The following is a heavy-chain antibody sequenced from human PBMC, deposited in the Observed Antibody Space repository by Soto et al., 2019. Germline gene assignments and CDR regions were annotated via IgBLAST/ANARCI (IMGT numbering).Heavy chain of an antibody. J-gene: IGHJ5*02. CDR3: ARYYYDSSGYYYEDKWFDR. Sequence: TSETLSLTCAVSGYSISSGDYWGWIRQPPGKGLEWIGSIYHSVSTYYNPSLKSRVTISVDTSKNQFSLKLSSVTAADTAVYYCARYYYDSSGYYYEDKWFDRWGQGTLVTVSS. CDR1: GYSISSGDY. CDR2: IYHSVST. D-gene: IGHD3-22*01. V-gene: IGHV4-38-2*01.